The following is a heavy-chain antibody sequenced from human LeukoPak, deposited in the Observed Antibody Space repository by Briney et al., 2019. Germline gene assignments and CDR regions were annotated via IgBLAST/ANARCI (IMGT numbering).Heavy chain of an antibody. Sequence: SETLSLTCTVSGGSISSYYWSWIRQPPGKGLEWIGYIYYSGSTNYNPSLKSRVTISVDTSKNQFSLKLSSVTAADTAVYYCARVSFDWPRTYFFDYWGQGALVTVSS. V-gene: IGHV4-59*01. CDR3: ARVSFDWPRTYFFDY. D-gene: IGHD3-9*01. J-gene: IGHJ4*02. CDR2: IYYSGST. CDR1: GGSISSYY.